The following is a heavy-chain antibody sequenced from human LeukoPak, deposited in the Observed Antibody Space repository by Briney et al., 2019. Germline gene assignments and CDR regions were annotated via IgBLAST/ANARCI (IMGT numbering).Heavy chain of an antibody. CDR2: VNGYNGNR. Sequence: ASAKVSCKASGYTFTSYAVSWVRQAPGQGLEWMGWVNGYNGNRDYAQKFQGRITMTKDTSTNIAYMELRSLRSDDTAVYYCASLALTMIRGVTYYYYGMDVWGQGTTVTVSS. CDR1: GYTFTSYA. V-gene: IGHV1-18*01. CDR3: ASLALTMIRGVTYYYYGMDV. D-gene: IGHD3-10*01. J-gene: IGHJ6*02.